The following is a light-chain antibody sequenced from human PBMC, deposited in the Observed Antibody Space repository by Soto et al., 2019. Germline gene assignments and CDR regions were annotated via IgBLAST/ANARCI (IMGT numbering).Light chain of an antibody. CDR2: EVS. CDR1: SSDVGGYNY. V-gene: IGLV2-14*01. CDR3: CSSTSSSSNNLDV. J-gene: IGLJ3*02. Sequence: QSALTQPASVSGSPGQSITISCTGTSSDVGGYNYVSWYQQHPGKAPKLISYEVSHRPSGVSNRFSGSKSGNTASLTISGLQAEDEADYYSCSSTSSSSNNLDVFGGGTKLTGL.